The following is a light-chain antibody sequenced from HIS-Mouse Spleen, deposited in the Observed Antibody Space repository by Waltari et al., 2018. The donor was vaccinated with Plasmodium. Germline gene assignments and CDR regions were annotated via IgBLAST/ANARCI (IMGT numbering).Light chain of an antibody. CDR2: DVS. CDR1: SSAVGGYTS. J-gene: IGLJ1*01. Sequence: QSALTQPRSVSGSPGQSVTISCTGTSSAVGGYTSVSLYQQHPGKAPKLMIYDVSKRPSGVPDRFSGSKSGNTASLTISGLQAEDEADYYCCSYAGSYTFDVFGTGTKVTVL. CDR3: CSYAGSYTFDV. V-gene: IGLV2-11*01.